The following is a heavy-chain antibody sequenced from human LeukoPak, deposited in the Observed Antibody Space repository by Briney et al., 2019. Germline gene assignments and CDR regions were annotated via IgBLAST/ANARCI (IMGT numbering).Heavy chain of an antibody. CDR1: GFTFSSYW. Sequence: AGGSLRLSCAASGFTFSSYWMHWVRQAPGKGLVWVSRINSDGSSTSYADSVKGRFTISRDNDKNTLYLQMNSLRAEDTAVYYCADGDYGGFGGYWGQGTLVTVSS. CDR2: INSDGSST. J-gene: IGHJ4*02. V-gene: IGHV3-74*01. D-gene: IGHD4-17*01. CDR3: ADGDYGGFGGY.